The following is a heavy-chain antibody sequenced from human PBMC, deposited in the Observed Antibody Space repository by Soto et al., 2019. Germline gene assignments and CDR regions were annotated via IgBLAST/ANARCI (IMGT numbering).Heavy chain of an antibody. J-gene: IGHJ4*02. Sequence: VASVKVSFKAFGYPFTTYHLHWLRQAPGQGLEWMGIVYVTGTGTRSAQKFQGRLTMTRDRSTSTVYMELSSLRSEDTAVYYCARPEGYGSGSYYFDSWGQGTLVTVSS. CDR1: GYPFTTYH. D-gene: IGHD3-10*01. CDR2: VYVTGTGT. V-gene: IGHV1-46*01. CDR3: ARPEGYGSGSYYFDS.